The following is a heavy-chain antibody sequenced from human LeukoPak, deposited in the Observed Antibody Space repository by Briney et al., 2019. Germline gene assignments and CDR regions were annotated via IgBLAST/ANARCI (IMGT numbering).Heavy chain of an antibody. CDR2: ISYDGSDK. Sequence: GRSLRLSCVASGFTFSSYGMHWVRQAPGKGLEWVAVISYDGSDKDYADSLKGRFTISRDNSKNTLYLQMNSLRAEDTAVYYCAKVAKYYYGSETYYFFEHWGQGTPVTASS. V-gene: IGHV3-30*18. J-gene: IGHJ4*02. CDR1: GFTFSSYG. D-gene: IGHD3-10*01. CDR3: AKVAKYYYGSETYYFFEH.